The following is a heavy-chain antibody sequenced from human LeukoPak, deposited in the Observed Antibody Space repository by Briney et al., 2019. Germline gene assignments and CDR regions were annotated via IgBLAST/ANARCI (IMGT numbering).Heavy chain of an antibody. CDR1: GGSISSSSYH. CDR3: AREYGSGNFDY. Sequence: SETLSLTCTVSGGSISSSSYHWGWIRQPPGKGLEWIGSIYYSGSTYYNPSLKSRVTISVDTSKNQFSLKLRSVTAADTAVYYCAREYGSGNFDYWGQGTLVTVSS. D-gene: IGHD3-10*01. J-gene: IGHJ4*02. CDR2: IYYSGST. V-gene: IGHV4-39*01.